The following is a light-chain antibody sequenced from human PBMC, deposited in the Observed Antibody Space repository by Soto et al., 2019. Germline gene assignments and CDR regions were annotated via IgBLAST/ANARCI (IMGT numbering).Light chain of an antibody. V-gene: IGLV2-14*01. J-gene: IGLJ3*02. CDR3: TSYTSRGPWV. CDR2: EVN. Sequence: QSVLTQPASVSGSPGQSITISCTGTSGDVGGYNYVSWYQLDPGKAPKLIIYEVNNRPSGVSNRFSGSKSGNTASLTISGLQAEDEADYYCTSYTSRGPWVFGGGTQLTVL. CDR1: SGDVGGYNY.